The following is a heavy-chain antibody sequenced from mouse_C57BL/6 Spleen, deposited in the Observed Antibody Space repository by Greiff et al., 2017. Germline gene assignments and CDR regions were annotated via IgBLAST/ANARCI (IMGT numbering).Heavy chain of an antibody. CDR3: ASALYDDYDPAWFAY. J-gene: IGHJ3*01. Sequence: VPVVESGPELVKPGASVKISCKASGYTFTDYYINWVKERPGQGLEWIGWIFPGSGSTYYNEKFKGKATLTVAKSSSTAYMLLSSLTSEDSAVYCCASALYDDYDPAWFAYWGQGTLVTVSA. D-gene: IGHD2-4*01. V-gene: IGHV1-75*01. CDR1: GYTFTDYY. CDR2: IFPGSGST.